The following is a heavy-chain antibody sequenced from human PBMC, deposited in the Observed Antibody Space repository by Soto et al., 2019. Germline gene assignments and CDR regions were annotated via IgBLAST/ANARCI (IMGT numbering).Heavy chain of an antibody. CDR3: ARDSNKYFSSRRSGFDI. J-gene: IGHJ3*02. V-gene: IGHV3-30-3*01. Sequence: QVQLEESGGGVVQSGRSLRLSCAASGFTFNFFSLHGVRQAPGKGLEWVAVISDVGSNKYYADFVKGRFTISRDNSKNTLYLEMNSLRTEDTAVYYCARDSNKYFSSRRSGFDIWGQGTMVTVSS. CDR2: ISDVGSNK. D-gene: IGHD3-3*01. CDR1: GFTFNFFS.